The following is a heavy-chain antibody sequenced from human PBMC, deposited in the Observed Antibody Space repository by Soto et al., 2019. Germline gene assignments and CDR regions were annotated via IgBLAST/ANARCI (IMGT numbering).Heavy chain of an antibody. Sequence: QVQLVQSGAEVRKPGSSVKVSCKAWGVTFNKDAISWVRQAPGQGPEWMGGILPIYSTRNYANYAHKFQGRVTITVDTSTSTAYMELSGLKSDDTAIYYCARGVVVVTNYYFDQWGQGTLVTLYS. J-gene: IGHJ4*02. CDR2: ILPIYSTRNYA. CDR3: ARGVVVVTNYYFDQ. CDR1: GVTFNKDA. D-gene: IGHD2-2*01. V-gene: IGHV1-69*06.